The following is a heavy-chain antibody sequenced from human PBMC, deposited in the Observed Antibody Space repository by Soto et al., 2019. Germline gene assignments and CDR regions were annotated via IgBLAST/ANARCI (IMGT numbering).Heavy chain of an antibody. D-gene: IGHD1-26*01. V-gene: IGHV4-61*01. CDR2: ISYSGST. Sequence: QVQLQESGPGLVKPSETLSLTCTVSGASVSSGNYYWSWIRQPPGKGLECIGYISYSGSTNYNPSPKSRVTISLDTSKNQFSLKLSYVTAADTAVYYCARGSGSYYAYWGQGTLVTVSS. J-gene: IGHJ4*02. CDR1: GASVSSGNYY. CDR3: ARGSGSYYAY.